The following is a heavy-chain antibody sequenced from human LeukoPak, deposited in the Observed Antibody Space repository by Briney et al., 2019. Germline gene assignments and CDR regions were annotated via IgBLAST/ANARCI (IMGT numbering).Heavy chain of an antibody. Sequence: SVKVSCKASGGTLSSYAISWVRQAPGQGLEWMGGIIPIFGTADYAQKFQGRVTITADESTSTAYMELSSLRSEDTAVYYCARMYCSSTSCYAGYFDYWGQGTLVTVSS. CDR1: GGTLSSYA. J-gene: IGHJ4*02. V-gene: IGHV1-69*13. CDR2: IIPIFGTA. D-gene: IGHD2-2*01. CDR3: ARMYCSSTSCYAGYFDY.